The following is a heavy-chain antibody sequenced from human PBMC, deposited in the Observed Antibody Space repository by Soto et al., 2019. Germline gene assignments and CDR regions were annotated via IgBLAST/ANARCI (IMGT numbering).Heavy chain of an antibody. CDR3: AREGWEPGGAFDI. D-gene: IGHD1-26*01. Sequence: SVKVSCKASGVTFSSYAISWVRQAPGQGLEWMGGIIPIFGTANYAQKFQGRVTITADKSTSTAYMELSSLRSEGTAVYYCAREGWEPGGAFDIWGQGTMVTVSS. J-gene: IGHJ3*02. V-gene: IGHV1-69*06. CDR1: GVTFSSYA. CDR2: IIPIFGTA.